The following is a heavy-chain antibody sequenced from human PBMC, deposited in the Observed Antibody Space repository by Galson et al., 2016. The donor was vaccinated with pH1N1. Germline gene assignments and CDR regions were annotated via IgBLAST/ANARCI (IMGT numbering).Heavy chain of an antibody. Sequence: SLRLSCAASGFTFSSYWMHWVRQAPGKGLVWVSSINRDGSSTSYVDSVKGRFTISRDNAKNTLYLQMNSLRAEDTAVYYCARARHPGWACYYYGMDVWGQGTTVTVSS. CDR3: ARARHPGWACYYYGMDV. J-gene: IGHJ6*02. CDR1: GFTFSSYW. CDR2: INRDGSST. D-gene: IGHD6-19*01. V-gene: IGHV3-74*01.